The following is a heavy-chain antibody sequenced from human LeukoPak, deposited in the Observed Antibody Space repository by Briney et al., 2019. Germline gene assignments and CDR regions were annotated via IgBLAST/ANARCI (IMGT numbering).Heavy chain of an antibody. Sequence: GGSLRLSCAASGFTFINYAMSWFRQAPGKGLEWVSAISGCGTGTYHADSVRGRFRISRDDTKNTLFLQMNSLRAEDAAIYYCAKAPVGSCKSVRCYSLDVWGKGTTVTVSS. CDR2: ISGCGTGT. D-gene: IGHD4-17*01. CDR3: AKAPVGSCKSVRCYSLDV. J-gene: IGHJ6*03. CDR1: GFTFINYA. V-gene: IGHV3-23*01.